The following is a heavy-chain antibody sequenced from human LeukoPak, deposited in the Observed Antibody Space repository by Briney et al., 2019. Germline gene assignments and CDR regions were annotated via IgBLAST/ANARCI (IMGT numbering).Heavy chain of an antibody. CDR2: INPNSGGT. CDR1: GYTFTGYY. D-gene: IGHD3-22*01. CDR3: ARGYDSSGYYLLYYYYVDV. Sequence: ASVKVSCKASGYTFTGYYMHWVRQAPGQGLEWMGWINPNSGGTNYAQKLQGRVTMTRDTSISTAYMELSRLRSDDTAVYYCARGYDSSGYYLLYYYYVDVWGKGTTVTVSS. V-gene: IGHV1-2*02. J-gene: IGHJ6*03.